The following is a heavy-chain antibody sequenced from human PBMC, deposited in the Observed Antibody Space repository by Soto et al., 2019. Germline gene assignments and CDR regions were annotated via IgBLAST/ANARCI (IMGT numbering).Heavy chain of an antibody. D-gene: IGHD2-15*01. V-gene: IGHV3-72*01. CDR3: ARESGVSGYTALDL. CDR1: GFPSSDHH. J-gene: IGHJ3*01. CDR2: IRNRAKKYTT. Sequence: GGSLRLSCVASGFPSSDHHLDWIRQAPGKGLEWIGRIRNRAKKYTTEYAASVAGRFTVSRSDSDNSLYLQMNGLNTEDTAIYYCARESGVSGYTALDLWGQGTEVTVSS.